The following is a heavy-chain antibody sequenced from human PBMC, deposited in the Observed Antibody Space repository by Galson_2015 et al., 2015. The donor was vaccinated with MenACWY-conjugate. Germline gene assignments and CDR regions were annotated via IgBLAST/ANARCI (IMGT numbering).Heavy chain of an antibody. V-gene: IGHV4-39*07. CDR2: IYYSGNT. CDR3: ARDVGRDTFDI. Sequence: ETLSLTCTVSGGSISSGSYYWDWIRQPPGKGLEWIGSIYYSGNTYYRPSLKSRVPISVDTSKDHFSLKLSSVTAADTAVYYCARDVGRDTFDIWGQGTMVTVSS. D-gene: IGHD2-15*01. CDR1: GGSISSGSYY. J-gene: IGHJ3*02.